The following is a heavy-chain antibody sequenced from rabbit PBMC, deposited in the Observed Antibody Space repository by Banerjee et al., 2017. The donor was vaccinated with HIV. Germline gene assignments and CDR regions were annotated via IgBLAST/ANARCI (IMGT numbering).Heavy chain of an antibody. CDR3: ARDRAANDGYNFNL. D-gene: IGHD6-1*01. CDR2: IDPVFGST. V-gene: IGHV1S7*01. J-gene: IGHJ4*01. Sequence: QLVESGGGLVQPGGSLKLSCKASGLDFSSYSMSWVRQAPGKGLEWIGYIDPVFGSTYYASWVNGRFTISSHNAQNTLYLQLNSLTAADTATYFCARDRAANDGYNFNLRGQGTLVT. CDR1: GLDFSSYS.